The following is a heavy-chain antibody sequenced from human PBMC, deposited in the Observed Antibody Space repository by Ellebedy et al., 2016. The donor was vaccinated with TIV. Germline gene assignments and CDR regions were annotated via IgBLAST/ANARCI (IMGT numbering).Heavy chain of an antibody. CDR1: GGSISRNY. D-gene: IGHD5-18*01. CDR2: IYHSRGT. CDR3: ATQGGRLPGYSWFDP. V-gene: IGHV4-59*08. Sequence: GSLRLXCNVSGGSISRNYWSWIRQPPGKGLEWIGYIYHSRGTNYNPSLKGRVTISIDTSRKQFSLKLKSVTAADTAVYYCATQGGRLPGYSWFDPWGQGTLVTVSS. J-gene: IGHJ5*02.